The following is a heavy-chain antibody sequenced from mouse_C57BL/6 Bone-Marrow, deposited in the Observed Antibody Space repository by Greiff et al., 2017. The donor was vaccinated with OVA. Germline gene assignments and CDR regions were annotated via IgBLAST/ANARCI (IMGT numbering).Heavy chain of an antibody. J-gene: IGHJ4*01. CDR2: LDPETGGT. CDR3: KRGYSNYYAMDY. V-gene: IGHV1-15*01. Sequence: QVQLQQSGAELVRPGASVTLSCKASGYTFTDYEMHWVKQTPVHGLEWIGALDPETGGTAYNQKFKGMAILTADKASSTAYMELRSLTSEDSAVYCCKRGYSNYYAMDYWGQGTSVTVSS. CDR1: GYTFTDYE. D-gene: IGHD2-5*01.